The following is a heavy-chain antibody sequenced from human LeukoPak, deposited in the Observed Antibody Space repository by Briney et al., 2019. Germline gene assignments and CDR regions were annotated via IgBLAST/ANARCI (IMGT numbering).Heavy chain of an antibody. CDR1: GGSISNYF. CDR3: ARRPTGDPKFDY. Sequence: SETLSLTCSVSGGSISNYFWTWIRQPPGKGLEWIGYIYSSGSTYYNPSLKSRVTISVDTSKIRFSLKLSTVTAADTAVYYCARRPTGDPKFDYWGQGTLVTVSS. D-gene: IGHD7-27*01. J-gene: IGHJ4*02. V-gene: IGHV4-59*08. CDR2: IYSSGST.